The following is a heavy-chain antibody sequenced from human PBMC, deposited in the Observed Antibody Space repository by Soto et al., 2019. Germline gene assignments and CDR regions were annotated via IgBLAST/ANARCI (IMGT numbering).Heavy chain of an antibody. J-gene: IGHJ2*01. CDR1: GGTFSSYT. CDR2: IIPIFGTA. Sequence: QVQLVQSGAEVKKPGSSVTVSCKASGGTFSSYTISWVRQAPGQGLEWMGGIIPIFGTANYAQKFQGSVTSTADESTRTAYMELSSLRSEDTAVYYCARGNHRWLQLWYFDLWGRGTLVTVSS. V-gene: IGHV1-69*12. D-gene: IGHD5-12*01. CDR3: ARGNHRWLQLWYFDL.